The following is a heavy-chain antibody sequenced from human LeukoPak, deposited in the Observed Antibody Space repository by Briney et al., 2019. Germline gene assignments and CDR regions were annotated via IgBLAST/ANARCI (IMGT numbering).Heavy chain of an antibody. Sequence: GGSLRLSCAAPGFTFSSYAMHWVRQAPGKGLEWVAVISYDGSNKYYADSVKGRFTISRDNSKNTLYLQMNSLRAEDTAVYYCARADYGDHYFDYWGQGTLVTVSS. CDR3: ARADYGDHYFDY. J-gene: IGHJ4*02. CDR1: GFTFSSYA. V-gene: IGHV3-30-3*01. CDR2: ISYDGSNK. D-gene: IGHD4-17*01.